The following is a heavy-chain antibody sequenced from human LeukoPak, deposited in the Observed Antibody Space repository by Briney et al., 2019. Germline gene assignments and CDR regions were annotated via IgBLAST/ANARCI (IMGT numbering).Heavy chain of an antibody. CDR1: GFTFSSYW. D-gene: IGHD3-22*01. V-gene: IGHV3-7*01. CDR2: INQDGSEK. CDR3: ARESGYYLGSSAFDI. J-gene: IGHJ3*02. Sequence: GGSLRLSCAASGFTFSSYWMSWVRQAPGKGLEWVANINQDGSEKHYVDSVKGRFTISRDNAKNSLYLQMNSLRAEDTAVYYCARESGYYLGSSAFDIRGQGTMVTVSS.